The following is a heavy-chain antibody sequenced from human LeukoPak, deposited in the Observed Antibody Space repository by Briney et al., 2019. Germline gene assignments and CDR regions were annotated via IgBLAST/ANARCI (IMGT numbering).Heavy chain of an antibody. CDR1: GGSISSSSYH. Sequence: SETLSLTCTVSGGSISSSSYHWGWIRQPAGKGLEWIGRIYTSGSTNYNPSLKSRVTMSVDTSKNQFSLKLSSVTAADTAVYYCARELRYYYYYMDVWGKGTTVTISS. J-gene: IGHJ6*03. CDR2: IYTSGST. V-gene: IGHV4-61*02. D-gene: IGHD4-17*01. CDR3: ARELRYYYYYMDV.